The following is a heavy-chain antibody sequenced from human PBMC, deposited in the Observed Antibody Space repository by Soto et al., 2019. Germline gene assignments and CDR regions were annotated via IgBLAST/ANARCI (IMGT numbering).Heavy chain of an antibody. Sequence: EVQLVESGGGLAQPGRSLRLSCAASGFTFEDYAMHWVRQAPGKGLEWVSGISWNRGSIGYADSVKGRFTISRDHAKSSLYLQMNSLRAEDTALYYWVKDRTVTTRGGFDFWGQGTLVTVSS. D-gene: IGHD4-17*01. CDR1: GFTFEDYA. J-gene: IGHJ4*02. CDR3: VKDRTVTTRGGFDF. V-gene: IGHV3-9*01. CDR2: ISWNRGSI.